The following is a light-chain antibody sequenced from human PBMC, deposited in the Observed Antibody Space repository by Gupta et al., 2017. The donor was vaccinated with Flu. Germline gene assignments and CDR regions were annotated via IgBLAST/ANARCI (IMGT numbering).Light chain of an antibody. CDR1: QSLSNNY. V-gene: IGKV3-20*01. CDR3: QQYETPPRT. J-gene: IGKJ4*02. CDR2: GAS. Sequence: EIVLTQSPGTLSLSPGERATLSCRVSQSLSNNYLAWYQQIPGQAPKFLIYGASGRAPGLPDRFRGSGSGTEFTLTISRLEPEDFAVYFCQQYETPPRTFGEGTKVEI.